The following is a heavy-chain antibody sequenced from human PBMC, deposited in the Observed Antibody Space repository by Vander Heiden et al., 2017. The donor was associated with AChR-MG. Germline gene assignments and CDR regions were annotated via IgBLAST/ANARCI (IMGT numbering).Heavy chain of an antibody. CDR1: GFTFSSYE. CDR3: ATDWGDLIHAFDI. J-gene: IGHJ3*02. V-gene: IGHV3-48*03. Sequence: EVQLVESGGGLVQPGGSLRLSCAASGFTFSSYEMNWVRQAPGKGLEWVSYISSSGSTIYYADAVKGRFTISRDNAKNSMYLQMKRMRAEDTAVYYCATDWGDLIHAFDIWGQGTMVTVSS. CDR2: ISSSGSTI. D-gene: IGHD3-16*01.